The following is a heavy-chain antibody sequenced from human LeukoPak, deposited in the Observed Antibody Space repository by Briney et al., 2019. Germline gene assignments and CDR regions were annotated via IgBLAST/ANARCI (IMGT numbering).Heavy chain of an antibody. CDR3: ARHPISSSGYFDY. D-gene: IGHD6-6*01. CDR1: GFTFSSYW. J-gene: IGHJ4*02. CDR2: INSDGSST. V-gene: IGHV3-74*01. Sequence: PGGSLRLSCAASGFTFSSYWMHWVRQAPGKGLVWVSRINSDGSSTSYADSVKGRFTISRDNAKNTLYLQMNSLRAEDTAVYYCARHPISSSGYFDYWGQGTLVTVSS.